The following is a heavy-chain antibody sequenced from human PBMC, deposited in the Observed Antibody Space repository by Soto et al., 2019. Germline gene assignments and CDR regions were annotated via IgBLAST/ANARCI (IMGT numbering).Heavy chain of an antibody. CDR1: GYTFTSYG. CDR2: ISAYNGNT. Sequence: GASVKVSCKASGYTFTSYGISWVRQAPGQGLEWMGWISAYNGNTNYAQKLQGRVTMTTDISTSTAYMELRSLRSDDTAVYYCARGEEQQLANYYYYGMDVWGQGTTVTVSS. V-gene: IGHV1-18*01. CDR3: ARGEEQQLANYYYYGMDV. D-gene: IGHD6-13*01. J-gene: IGHJ6*02.